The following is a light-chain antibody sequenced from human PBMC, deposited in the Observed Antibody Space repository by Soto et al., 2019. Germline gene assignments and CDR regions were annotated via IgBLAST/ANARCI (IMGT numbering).Light chain of an antibody. CDR1: SSDIGAYNF. V-gene: IGLV2-14*03. Sequence: QSALTQPASVSGSPGQSITISCTGTSSDIGAYNFVSWYQQHPGKAPKLMLYDVNIRPSGVSNRFSGSKSGNTASLTISGLQAEDEADYYCTSWTTSTTMIFGGGTKL. CDR2: DVN. CDR3: TSWTTSTTMI. J-gene: IGLJ2*01.